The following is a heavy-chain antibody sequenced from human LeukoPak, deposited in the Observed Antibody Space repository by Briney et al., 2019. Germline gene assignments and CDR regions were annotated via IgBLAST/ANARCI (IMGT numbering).Heavy chain of an antibody. D-gene: IGHD3-10*01. CDR3: ALQGGDARLTLLRGAVIHNFHY. Sequence: GGSLRLSCAASGFTFSRYAVSWVRQAPGKGLKWVSEISGSGASTYYADSVKGRFTISRDNSKNTLYLQMNSLRAEDTAVYYCALQGGDARLTLLRGAVIHNFHYWGQGTLVTVSS. CDR2: ISGSGAST. J-gene: IGHJ4*02. V-gene: IGHV3-23*01. CDR1: GFTFSRYA.